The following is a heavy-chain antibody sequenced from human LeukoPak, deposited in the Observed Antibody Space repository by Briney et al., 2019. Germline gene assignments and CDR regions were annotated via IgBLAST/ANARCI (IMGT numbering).Heavy chain of an antibody. Sequence: GGSLRLSCAASGFTFSDYNMGWIRQAPGKGPEWVSPISRSGSTKYYADSVKGRFTISRDNAKNSLFLQMNSLRAEDTAVYYCARVLRYCSGGNCYSGGLGYMDVWGKGTTVTISS. V-gene: IGHV3-11*01. D-gene: IGHD2-15*01. CDR2: ISRSGSTK. CDR1: GFTFSDYN. CDR3: ARVLRYCSGGNCYSGGLGYMDV. J-gene: IGHJ6*03.